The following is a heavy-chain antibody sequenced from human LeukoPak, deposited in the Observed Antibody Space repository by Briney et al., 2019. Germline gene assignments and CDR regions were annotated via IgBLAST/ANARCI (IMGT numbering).Heavy chain of an antibody. CDR1: GYIFTAYY. CDR2: MNVYSGDA. J-gene: IGHJ5*02. Sequence: GASVEVSCKASGYIFTAYYLHWVRLSPGQGLEWMGWMNVYSGDATYAQKFQGRVTMTRDTSISTAYMELNTLTSDDTAVYYCARPGNWWFDPWGQGTLVTVPS. V-gene: IGHV1-2*02. CDR3: ARPGNWWFDP. D-gene: IGHD3-10*01.